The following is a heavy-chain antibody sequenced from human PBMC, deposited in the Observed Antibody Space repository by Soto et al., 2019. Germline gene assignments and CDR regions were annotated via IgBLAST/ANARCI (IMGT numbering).Heavy chain of an antibody. CDR1: GGSISSSSYY. D-gene: IGHD6-19*01. Sequence: PSETLSLTCTVSGGSISSSSYYWGWICQPPGKGLEWIGSIYYSGNTHYNPSLKSRVTISVDTSKNQFSLRVTSVPAADTAVYYCARKPRQATVAGDYWGQGPLATAS. CDR3: ARKPRQATVAGDY. V-gene: IGHV4-39*01. J-gene: IGHJ4*02. CDR2: IYYSGNT.